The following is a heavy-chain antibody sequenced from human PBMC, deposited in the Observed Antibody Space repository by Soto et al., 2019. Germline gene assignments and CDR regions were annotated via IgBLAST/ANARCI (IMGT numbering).Heavy chain of an antibody. Sequence: SETLSLTCTVSGGSISSGDYYWSWIRQPPGKGLEWIGYIYYSGSTYYNPSLKSRVTISVDTSKNQFSLKLSSVTAADTAVYYCARGLGDFWSGYYQFDYWGQGTLVTVSS. CDR2: IYYSGST. J-gene: IGHJ4*02. V-gene: IGHV4-30-4*01. D-gene: IGHD3-3*01. CDR1: GGSISSGDYY. CDR3: ARGLGDFWSGYYQFDY.